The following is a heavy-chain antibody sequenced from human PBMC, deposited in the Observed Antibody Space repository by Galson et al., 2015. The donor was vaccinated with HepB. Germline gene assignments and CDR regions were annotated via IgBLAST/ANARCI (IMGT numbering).Heavy chain of an antibody. Sequence: SLRLSCAASGFTFDDYAMHWVRQAPGKGLEWVSGISWNSGSIGYADSVKGRFTISRDNAKNSLYLQMNSLRAEDTALYYCAKLGDPLSPRMDVWGKGTTVTVSS. V-gene: IGHV3-9*01. CDR3: AKLGDPLSPRMDV. D-gene: IGHD3-10*01. CDR2: ISWNSGSI. CDR1: GFTFDDYA. J-gene: IGHJ6*03.